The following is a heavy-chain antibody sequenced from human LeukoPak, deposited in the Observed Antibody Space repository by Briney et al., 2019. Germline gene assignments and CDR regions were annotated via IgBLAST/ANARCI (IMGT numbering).Heavy chain of an antibody. CDR1: GGSISSYY. Sequence: SETLSLTCTVSGGSISSYYWSWIRQPPGKGLEWIGYLYYSGSTNYNPSLKSRVTISVDTSKNQFSLKLSSVTAADTAVYYCARDFTDSTSVRDYYYMDVWGKGTTVTVSS. CDR3: ARDFTDSTSVRDYYYMDV. D-gene: IGHD6-6*01. V-gene: IGHV4-59*01. J-gene: IGHJ6*03. CDR2: LYYSGST.